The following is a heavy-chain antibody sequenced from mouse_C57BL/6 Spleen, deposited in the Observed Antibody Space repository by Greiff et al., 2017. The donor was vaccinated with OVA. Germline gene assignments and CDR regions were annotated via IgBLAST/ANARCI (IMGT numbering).Heavy chain of an antibody. J-gene: IGHJ2*01. Sequence: EVQLVESGGGLVKPGGSLKLSCAASGFTFSDYGMHWVRQAPEKGLEWVAYISSGSSTIYYADTVKGRFTISRDNAKNTLFLQMTSLRSEDTAMYYCARPGYSNYDYFDYWGQGTTLTVSS. D-gene: IGHD2-5*01. CDR2: ISSGSSTI. CDR1: GFTFSDYG. V-gene: IGHV5-17*01. CDR3: ARPGYSNYDYFDY.